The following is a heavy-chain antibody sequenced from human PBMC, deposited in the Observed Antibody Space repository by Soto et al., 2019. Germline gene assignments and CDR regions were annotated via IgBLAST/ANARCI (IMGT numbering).Heavy chain of an antibody. CDR3: ARQGYYDRSGYSGTFDY. CDR1: GGSIRSYY. J-gene: IGHJ4*02. D-gene: IGHD3-22*01. V-gene: IGHV4-59*01. Sequence: SETLSLTCSVSGGSIRSYYWSWIRHPQGKGLEWIGYIDDSERTNYNPSLKSRVAISVDTSKNQFSLKVSSVTAADTAIYYCARQGYYDRSGYSGTFDYWGQGTLVTVSS. CDR2: IDDSERT.